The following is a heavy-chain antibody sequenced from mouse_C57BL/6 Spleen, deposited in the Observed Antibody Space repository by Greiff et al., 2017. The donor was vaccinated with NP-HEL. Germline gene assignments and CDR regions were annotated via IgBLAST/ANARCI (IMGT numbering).Heavy chain of an antibody. D-gene: IGHD1-1*01. Sequence: DVKLVESGGGLVKPGGSLKLSCAASGFTFSSYAMSWVRQTPEKRLEWVATISDGGSYTYYPDNVKGRFTISRDNAKNNLYLQMSHLKSEDTAMYYCAREESYYYGSRYEWYFDVWGTGTTVTVSS. J-gene: IGHJ1*03. CDR2: ISDGGSYT. CDR1: GFTFSSYA. V-gene: IGHV5-4*01. CDR3: AREESYYYGSRYEWYFDV.